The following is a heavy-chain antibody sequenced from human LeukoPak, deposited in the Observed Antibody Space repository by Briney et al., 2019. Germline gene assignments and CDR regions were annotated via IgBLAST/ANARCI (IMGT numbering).Heavy chain of an antibody. J-gene: IGHJ4*02. CDR2: IRYDGIHE. D-gene: IGHD6-13*01. CDR1: GFTFSSYG. Sequence: GGSLRLSCASSGFTFSSYGFHWVRQAPGKGLEWVAFIRYDGIHEFYADSVKGRFTISRDDAKKSLYLQMNSLRVEDTAIYYCARQSSGIAATDKIDYWGQGTLVTVSS. V-gene: IGHV3-30*02. CDR3: ARQSSGIAATDKIDY.